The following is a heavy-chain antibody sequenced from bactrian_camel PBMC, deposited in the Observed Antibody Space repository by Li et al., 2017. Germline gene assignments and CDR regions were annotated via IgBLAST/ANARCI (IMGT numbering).Heavy chain of an antibody. D-gene: IGHD2*01. CDR1: EFTFEDSD. CDR3: AAGNMINYECSRVNRTAGYTY. CDR2: IRADGST. V-gene: IGHV3S55*01. J-gene: IGHJ4*01. Sequence: HVQLVESGGGSVQAGGSLTLSCTASEFTFEDSDVGWYRQVPDFECEWVSTIRADGSTTYADSVKGRFTISKDNAKNTMYLQMNNLKPEDSGTYFCAAGNMINYECSRVNRTAGYTYWGQGTQVTVS.